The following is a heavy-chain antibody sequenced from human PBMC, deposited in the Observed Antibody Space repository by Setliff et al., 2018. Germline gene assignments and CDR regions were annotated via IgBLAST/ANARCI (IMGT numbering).Heavy chain of an antibody. CDR2: ISGSGST. CDR3: AKSPGDGPYYYYYMDV. Sequence: PGGSLRLSCAASGFRFSDLYMSWVRQVPGKGLEWLSKISGSGSTYYADSVKGRFTISRDNSKNTLYLQMNSLGAEDTAVYYCAKSPGDGPYYYYYMDVWGKGTTVTVS. CDR1: GFRFSDLY. D-gene: IGHD7-27*01. V-gene: IGHV3-23*01. J-gene: IGHJ6*03.